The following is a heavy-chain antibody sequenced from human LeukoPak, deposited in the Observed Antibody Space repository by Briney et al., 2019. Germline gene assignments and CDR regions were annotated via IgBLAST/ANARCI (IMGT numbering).Heavy chain of an antibody. CDR1: KFSFGHYP. CDR2: IKHDGSEK. Sequence: GGSLRLSCTASKFSFGHYPMSWFRQAPGKGLEWVANIKHDGSEKNFVDSVKGRFTISRDNAENSLFLQMNSLRADDTAVYFCARQPIYEAYFDFWGQGTLVTVSS. D-gene: IGHD3-16*01. CDR3: ARQPIYEAYFDF. J-gene: IGHJ4*02. V-gene: IGHV3-7*01.